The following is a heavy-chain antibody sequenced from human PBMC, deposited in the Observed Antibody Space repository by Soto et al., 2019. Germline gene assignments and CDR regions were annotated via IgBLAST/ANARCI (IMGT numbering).Heavy chain of an antibody. V-gene: IGHV4-39*01. CDR3: ARHEGYGDGYNFLFDY. Sequence: PSETLSLTCTVSGGSISSSSYYWGWIRQPPGKGLEWIGSIYYSGSTYYNPSLKSRVTISVDTSKNQFSLKLSSVTAADTAAYYCARHEGYGDGYNFLFDYWGQGTLVTVSS. CDR2: IYYSGST. CDR1: GGSISSSSYY. J-gene: IGHJ4*02. D-gene: IGHD5-12*01.